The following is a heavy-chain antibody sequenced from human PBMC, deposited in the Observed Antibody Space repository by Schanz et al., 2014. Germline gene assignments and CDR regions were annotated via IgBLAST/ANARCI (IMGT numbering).Heavy chain of an antibody. D-gene: IGHD5-12*01. CDR1: GYTTFTDYY. V-gene: IGHV1-69*09. Sequence: QVQLVQSGAEVKKPGASVKVSCKASGYTTFTDYYIHWVRQAPGQGLEWMGRIIPIHGIVNYAQRLQDRVRITADKSTSTNSMKLSSLRSDDTAVYYCARGGGPEDVFDIWGQGTILTVS. J-gene: IGHJ3*02. CDR3: ARGGGPEDVFDI. CDR2: IIPIHGIV.